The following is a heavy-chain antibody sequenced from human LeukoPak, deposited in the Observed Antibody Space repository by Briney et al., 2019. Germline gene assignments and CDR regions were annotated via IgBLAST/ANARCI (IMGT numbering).Heavy chain of an antibody. CDR1: RFTFSSYS. D-gene: IGHD2-15*01. CDR3: ARARTGGTWSFDP. CDR2: ITGSGTYI. V-gene: IGHV3-21*01. J-gene: IGHJ5*02. Sequence: PGGSLRLSCAASRFTFSSYSMNWDRQAPGKGLEWVSSITGSGTYIYYAGSVKGRFTISRDNAKNSLYLQMNSLRAEDTAVYYCARARTGGTWSFDPWGQGTLVTVSS.